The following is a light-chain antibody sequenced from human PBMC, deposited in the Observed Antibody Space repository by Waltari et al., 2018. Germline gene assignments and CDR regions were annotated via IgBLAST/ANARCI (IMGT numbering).Light chain of an antibody. CDR2: GAS. Sequence: EIVLTQSPGTLSLSPGERATLSCRASQNVSRALAWYQQNPGQAPRLLIYGASNRATGIPDRFSGSGSGTDFSLIISRLEPEDFAVYYCQHYVSLPVTFGQGTKVEIK. V-gene: IGKV3-20*01. CDR3: QHYVSLPVT. J-gene: IGKJ1*01. CDR1: QNVSRA.